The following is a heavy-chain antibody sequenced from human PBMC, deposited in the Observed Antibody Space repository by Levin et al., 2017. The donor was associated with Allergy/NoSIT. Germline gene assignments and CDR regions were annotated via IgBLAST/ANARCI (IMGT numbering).Heavy chain of an antibody. CDR3: ARVGWIQLWLRNDWFDP. CDR2: MNPNSGNT. J-gene: IGHJ5*02. V-gene: IGHV1-8*01. CDR1: GYTFTSYD. Sequence: VASVKVSCKASGYTFTSYDINWVRQATGQGLEWMGWMNPNSGNTGYAQKFQGRVTMTRNTSISTAYMELSNLRSEDTAVYYCARVGWIQLWLRNDWFDPWGQGTPVTVSS. D-gene: IGHD5-18*01.